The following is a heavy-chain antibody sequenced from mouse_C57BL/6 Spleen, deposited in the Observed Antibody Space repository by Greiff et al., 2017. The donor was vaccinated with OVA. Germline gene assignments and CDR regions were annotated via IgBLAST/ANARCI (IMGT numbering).Heavy chain of an antibody. CDR3: ARPYDYHYYAMDY. D-gene: IGHD2-4*01. V-gene: IGHV1-50*01. CDR1: GYTFTSYW. Sequence: QVQLQQPGAELVKPGASVKLSCTASGYTFTSYWMQWVKQRPGQGLEWIGEIDPSDSYTDYNQKFQGKATLTVATSSSTAYMQLNRLTSEDSAVYNCARPYDYHYYAMDYWGQGTSVTVSS. J-gene: IGHJ4*01. CDR2: IDPSDSYT.